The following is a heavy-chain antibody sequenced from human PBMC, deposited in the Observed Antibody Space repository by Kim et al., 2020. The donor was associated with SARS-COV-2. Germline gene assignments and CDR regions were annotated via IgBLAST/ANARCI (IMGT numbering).Heavy chain of an antibody. CDR1: GYIFTSYS. CDR2: INAGNGNT. Sequence: ASVKVSCKTSGYIFTSYSIHWVRQAPGQRLEWMGWINAGNGNTKYSQNFQARVTITRDTLGTTAYMELRSLRPEDTSVYYCARADDWNSPCSYDHWGQGTLVTVSS. J-gene: IGHJ4*02. CDR3: ARADDWNSPCSYDH. D-gene: IGHD1-7*01. V-gene: IGHV1-3*01.